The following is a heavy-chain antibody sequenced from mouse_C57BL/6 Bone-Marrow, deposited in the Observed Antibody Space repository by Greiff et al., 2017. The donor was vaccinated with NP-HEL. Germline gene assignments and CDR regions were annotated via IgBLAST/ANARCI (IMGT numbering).Heavy chain of an antibody. Sequence: QVQLQQSGAELVKPGASVKISCKASGYTFTDYYINWVKQRPGQGLEWIGKIGPGSGSTYYNEKFKGKATLTADKSSSTAYMQLSRLTSEDSAVYFCARKGAPYYGSSSYYAMDYWGQGTSGTVSS. CDR3: ARKGAPYYGSSSYYAMDY. CDR1: GYTFTDYY. J-gene: IGHJ4*01. CDR2: IGPGSGST. V-gene: IGHV1-77*01. D-gene: IGHD1-1*01.